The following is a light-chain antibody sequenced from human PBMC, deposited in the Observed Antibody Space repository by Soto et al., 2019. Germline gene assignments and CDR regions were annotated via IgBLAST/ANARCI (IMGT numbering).Light chain of an antibody. Sequence: EIVMTQSPATLSVSPGERATLSCRARQSVSSNLAWYQQKPGQAPRLLIYRTSTRATGIPAWFSGSGSGTEFTLTISWLQSEDFRVYYCQQYNNWPRTFVQGTKLQIK. CDR3: QQYNNWPRT. CDR2: RTS. CDR1: QSVSSN. V-gene: IGKV3-15*01. J-gene: IGKJ2*01.